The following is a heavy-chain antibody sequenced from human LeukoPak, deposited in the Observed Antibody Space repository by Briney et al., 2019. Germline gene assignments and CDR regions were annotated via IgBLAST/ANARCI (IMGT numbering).Heavy chain of an antibody. D-gene: IGHD2-2*01. J-gene: IGHJ4*02. CDR2: IYYSGST. V-gene: IGHV4-39*01. CDR1: GGSISSSYYY. CDR3: ASVGYCSSTSCDY. Sequence: SETLSLTCTVSGGSISSSYYYWGWIRQPPGKGLEWIGSIYYSGSTYYNPSLKSRVTISVDTSKNQFSLKLRSVTAADTAVYYRASVGYCSSTSCDYWGQGTLVTVSS.